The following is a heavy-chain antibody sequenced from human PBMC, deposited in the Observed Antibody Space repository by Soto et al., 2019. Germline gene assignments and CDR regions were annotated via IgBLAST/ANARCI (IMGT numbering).Heavy chain of an antibody. CDR3: ARDPLRFHQGYYGMDV. CDR1: GGSISSSNW. J-gene: IGHJ6*02. V-gene: IGHV4-4*02. CDR2: IYHSGST. D-gene: IGHD3-3*01. Sequence: QVQLQESGPGLVKPSGTLSLTCAVSGGSISSSNWWSWVRQPPGKGLEWIGEIYHSGSTNYNPSLKSRVTISGDKSKNQFSLKLSSVTAADTAVYYCARDPLRFHQGYYGMDVWGQGTTVTVSS.